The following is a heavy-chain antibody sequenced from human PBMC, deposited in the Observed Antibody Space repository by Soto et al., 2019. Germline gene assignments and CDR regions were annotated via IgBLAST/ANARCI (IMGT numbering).Heavy chain of an antibody. CDR2: SGTNSWSI. CDR3: XXXXXXXXX. J-gene: IGHJ4*02. CDR1: GFTFSTYG. Sequence: EVQLVESGGGLVKPGGSLRLACAASGFTFSTYGVNWVRQAPGKGLEWVSSSGTNSWSIYYADSLKGRFTISRDNANXXTXXXXXXXXXEXXXXXXXXXXXXXXXXWGQGTLVTVSS. V-gene: IGHV3-21*01.